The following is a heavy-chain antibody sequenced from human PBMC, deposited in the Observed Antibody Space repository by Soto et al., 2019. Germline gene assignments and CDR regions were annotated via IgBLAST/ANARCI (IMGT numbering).Heavy chain of an antibody. CDR1: GGSISSYY. J-gene: IGHJ6*02. Sequence: SETLSLTCTVSGGSISSYYWSWIRQPPGKGLERIGYIYYSGSTNYNPSLKSRVTISVDTSKNQFSLKLSSVTAADTAVYYCASTRFEEYGGYSYGPGSYYYGMDVWGQGTTVTVSS. D-gene: IGHD5-18*01. CDR3: ASTRFEEYGGYSYGPGSYYYGMDV. V-gene: IGHV4-59*01. CDR2: IYYSGST.